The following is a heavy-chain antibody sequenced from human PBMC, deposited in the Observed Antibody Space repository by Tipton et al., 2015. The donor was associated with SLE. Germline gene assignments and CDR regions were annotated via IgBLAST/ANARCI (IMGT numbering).Heavy chain of an antibody. D-gene: IGHD6-19*01. CDR2: IRYDGSNK. Sequence: SLRLSCTASGFTFSNAWMNWVRQAPGKGLEWVAFIRYDGSNKYYADSVKGRFTISRDNSKNTLWLQMNSLRAEDTAVYYCARAQLLADDVFNLWGQGTMVTVSS. CDR3: ARAQLLADDVFNL. J-gene: IGHJ3*01. V-gene: IGHV3-33*08. CDR1: GFTFSNAW.